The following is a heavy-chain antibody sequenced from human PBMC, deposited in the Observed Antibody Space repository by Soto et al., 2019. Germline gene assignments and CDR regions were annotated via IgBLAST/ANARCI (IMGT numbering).Heavy chain of an antibody. Sequence: GEAMKISCKGSGYSFTNYWIGWVRQMPGKGLEWMGIIYPGDSHAIYSPSFQGQVTMSADKSISTAYLQWSSLKASDTDMYYCARPYSGGPNDPFELWAQGTMVTVS. J-gene: IGHJ3*01. CDR3: ARPYSGGPNDPFEL. V-gene: IGHV5-51*01. CDR2: IYPGDSHA. D-gene: IGHD1-26*01. CDR1: GYSFTNYW.